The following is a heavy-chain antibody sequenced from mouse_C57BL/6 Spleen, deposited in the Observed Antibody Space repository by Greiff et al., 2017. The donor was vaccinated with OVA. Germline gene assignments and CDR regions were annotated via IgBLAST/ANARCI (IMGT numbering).Heavy chain of an antibody. CDR3: AREDDYDTGCFAY. Sequence: EVKLMESGGDLVKPGGSLKLSCAASGFTFSSYGMSWVRQTPDKRLAWVATISSGGSYTYYPDSVKGRFTISRDNANNTLYLQMSSLKSEDTAMYYCAREDDYDTGCFAYWGQGTLVTVSA. CDR2: ISSGGSYT. V-gene: IGHV5-6*01. D-gene: IGHD2-4*01. J-gene: IGHJ3*01. CDR1: GFTFSSYG.